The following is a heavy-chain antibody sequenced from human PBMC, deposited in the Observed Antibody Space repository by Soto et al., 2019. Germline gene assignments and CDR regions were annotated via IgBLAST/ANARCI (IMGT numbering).Heavy chain of an antibody. V-gene: IGHV3-21*01. Sequence: GGSLRLSCAASGFTFSSYSMIWVRQAPGKGLEWVSSISSSSTYIDYADSVKGRFTISRDNAKNSLYLQVNSLRADDTAVYYCATNESSVDYWGQGTLVTGSS. CDR3: ATNESSVDY. J-gene: IGHJ4*02. CDR1: GFTFSSYS. CDR2: ISSSSTYI. D-gene: IGHD1-1*01.